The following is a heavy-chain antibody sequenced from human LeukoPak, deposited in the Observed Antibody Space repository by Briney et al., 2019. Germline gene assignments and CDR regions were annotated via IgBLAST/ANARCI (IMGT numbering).Heavy chain of an antibody. CDR3: ARGGQFSTGAHFDY. CDR1: GDTFSTYS. Sequence: GASVKVSCKASGDTFSTYSISWVRQAPGQGLEWMGRIIPILAKANYAQKFQGRVTITADKSTSTAYMDLSSLRSEDTAVYYCARGGQFSTGAHFDYWGQGTPVTVSS. V-gene: IGHV1-69*04. CDR2: IIPILAKA. D-gene: IGHD1-26*01. J-gene: IGHJ4*02.